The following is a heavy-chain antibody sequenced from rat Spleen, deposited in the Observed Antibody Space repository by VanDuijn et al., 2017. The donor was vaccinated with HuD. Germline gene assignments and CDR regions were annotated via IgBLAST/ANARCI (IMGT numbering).Heavy chain of an antibody. D-gene: IGHD1-11*01. Sequence: EVQLVESGGGLVQPGRSMKLSCAASGFTFSNYDMAWVRQAPTRGLEWIASISSGGRNTYYRDSVKGRFTISRDTVQNILYLQMNSPRSEDTATYYCARRHYGYTDYFDYWGQGVMVTVSS. CDR3: ARRHYGYTDYFDY. CDR1: GFTFSNYD. CDR2: ISSGGRNT. V-gene: IGHV5-25*01. J-gene: IGHJ2*01.